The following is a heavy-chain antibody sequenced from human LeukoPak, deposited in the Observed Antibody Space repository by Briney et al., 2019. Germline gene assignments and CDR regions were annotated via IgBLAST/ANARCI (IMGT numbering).Heavy chain of an antibody. V-gene: IGHV3-23*01. J-gene: IGHJ4*02. Sequence: GGSLRLSCAATGLTFSSYGMSWVRQAPGKGLQWVSAVSGSGAHTYYADSVKGRFTISRDNSKNTLYLQMNSLRAEDTAVYYCAKGLKYYYDSSPSPGMYWGQGTLVTVSS. CDR3: AKGLKYYYDSSPSPGMY. D-gene: IGHD3-22*01. CDR2: VSGSGAHT. CDR1: GLTFSSYG.